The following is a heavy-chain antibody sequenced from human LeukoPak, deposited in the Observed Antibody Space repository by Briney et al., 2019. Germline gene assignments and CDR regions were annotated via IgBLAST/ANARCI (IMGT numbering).Heavy chain of an antibody. CDR2: ISASGGTK. CDR3: AKRNYGEKIDY. V-gene: IGHV3-23*01. J-gene: IGHJ4*02. CDR1: GFTFLRHG. Sequence: AGGSQTLSCAASGFTFLRHGMTGFRQAPGKGLVWVSGISASGGTKYYAAPVKGRFTTSRDNYKNTLYLQMNSLNAEDAALYYCAKRNYGEKIDYWGRGPLVTVSS. D-gene: IGHD4-17*01.